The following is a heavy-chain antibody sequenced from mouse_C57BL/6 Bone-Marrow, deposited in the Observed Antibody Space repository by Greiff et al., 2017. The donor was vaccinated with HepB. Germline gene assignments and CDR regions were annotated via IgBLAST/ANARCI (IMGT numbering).Heavy chain of an antibody. Sequence: VQLKQSGAELVRPGASVKLSCTASGFNIKDYYMPWVKQRPEQGLEWIGRIDPEDGDTEYAPKFQGKATMTADTSSNTAYLQLSSLTSEDTAVYYCALYDYDGRFAYWGQGTLVTVSA. CDR1: GFNIKDYY. D-gene: IGHD2-4*01. V-gene: IGHV14-1*01. CDR2: IDPEDGDT. CDR3: ALYDYDGRFAY. J-gene: IGHJ3*01.